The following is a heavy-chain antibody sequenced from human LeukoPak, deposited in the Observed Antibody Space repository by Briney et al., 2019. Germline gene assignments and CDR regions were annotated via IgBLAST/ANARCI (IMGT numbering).Heavy chain of an antibody. CDR1: GYTFTGYY. Sequence: GASVKVSCKASGYTFTGYYMHWVRPAPGQGLGWMGWINTNSGGPNYAQKFQGRVTMTRDTSISTAYMELSRLRSDDTAVYYCARGGYYDFWSGYFTFDYWGRGTLVTVSS. D-gene: IGHD3-3*01. CDR3: ARGGYYDFWSGYFTFDY. CDR2: INTNSGGP. J-gene: IGHJ4*02. V-gene: IGHV1-2*02.